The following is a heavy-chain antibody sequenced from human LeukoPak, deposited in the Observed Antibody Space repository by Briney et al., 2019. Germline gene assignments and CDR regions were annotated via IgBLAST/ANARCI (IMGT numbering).Heavy chain of an antibody. V-gene: IGHV4-59*11. CDR2: IYYSGST. CDR1: GGSISSHY. J-gene: IGHJ6*03. D-gene: IGHD3-16*01. CDR3: ARGGTRDYYYMDV. Sequence: SETLSLTCTVSGGSISSHYWSWIRQPPGKGLEWIGYIYYSGSTNYNPSLKSRVTISVDTSKNQFSLKLSSVTAADTAVYYCARGGTRDYYYMDVWGKGTTVTVSS.